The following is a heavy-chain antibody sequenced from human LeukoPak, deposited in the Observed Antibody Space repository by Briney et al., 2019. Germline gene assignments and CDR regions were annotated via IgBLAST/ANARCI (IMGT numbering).Heavy chain of an antibody. CDR3: ARVVSRTFDY. CDR1: GFTFSSYS. D-gene: IGHD1-26*01. J-gene: IGHJ4*02. CDR2: IIITTSHI. V-gene: IGHV3-21*01. Sequence: TGGSLRLSRAASGFTFSSYSMNWVRQAPGKGLEWVSSIIITTSHIYYADSVKGRFTISRDNAKNSLYLQMNSLRAEDTAVYYCARVVSRTFDYWGEGTLLTVSS.